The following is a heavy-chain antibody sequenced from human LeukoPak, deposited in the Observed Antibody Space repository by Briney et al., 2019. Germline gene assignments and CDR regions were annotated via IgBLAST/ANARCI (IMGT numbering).Heavy chain of an antibody. V-gene: IGHV3-21*06. CDR3: AGDPYSGNYGAYYYYYMDV. CDR1: GFTFTSYN. J-gene: IGHJ6*03. Sequence: GGSLRLSCAASGFTFTSYNMNRVRQAPGKGLEWVSSITSSSSYIYYADSVKGRFTISRDNAKNSLYLQMDSLRVEDTAVYYCAGDPYSGNYGAYYYYYMDVWGKGTTVTISS. CDR2: ITSSSSYI. D-gene: IGHD1-26*01.